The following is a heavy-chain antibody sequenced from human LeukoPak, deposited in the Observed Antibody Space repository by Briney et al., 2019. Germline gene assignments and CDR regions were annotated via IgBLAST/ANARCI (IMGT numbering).Heavy chain of an antibody. J-gene: IGHJ6*03. D-gene: IGHD3/OR15-3a*01. Sequence: PGGSLRLSCAASGFTFSSYSMNWVRQAPGKGLEWVSSISSSSSYINYADSVKGRFTISRDNAKNSLYLQMNRLRAEDTAVYYCARDKLSRMDQHYYYYMDVWGKGTTVTISS. V-gene: IGHV3-21*01. CDR1: GFTFSSYS. CDR2: ISSSSSYI. CDR3: ARDKLSRMDQHYYYYMDV.